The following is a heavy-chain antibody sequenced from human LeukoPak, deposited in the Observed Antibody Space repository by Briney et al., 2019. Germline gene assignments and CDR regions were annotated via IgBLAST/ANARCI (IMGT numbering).Heavy chain of an antibody. D-gene: IGHD7-27*01. V-gene: IGHV4-59*10. CDR2: IYTSGST. J-gene: IGHJ5*02. CDR3: ARISESPFPGNWFDP. CDR1: GGSFSGYY. Sequence: PSETLSLTCAVYGGSFSGYYWSWIRQPAGKGLEWIGRIYTSGSTNYNPSLKSRVTMSVDTSKNQFSLKLSSVTAADTAVYYCARISESPFPGNWFDPWGQGTLVTVSS.